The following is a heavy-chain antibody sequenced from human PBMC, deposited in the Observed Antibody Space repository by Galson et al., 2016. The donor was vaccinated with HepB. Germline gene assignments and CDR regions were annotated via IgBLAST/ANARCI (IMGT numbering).Heavy chain of an antibody. V-gene: IGHV3-30*04. D-gene: IGHD3-10*01. CDR3: ASDGLVWSGKLLTYYFAY. Sequence: SLRLSCAASGYTFSNYAIHWVRQAPGKGLEWMALISNDGTNTYYADSVKGRFTISRDNPKNTPYLQMTSLRAEDTAVYYCASDGLVWSGKLLTYYFAYWGQGTPVTVSS. J-gene: IGHJ4*02. CDR1: GYTFSNYA. CDR2: ISNDGTNT.